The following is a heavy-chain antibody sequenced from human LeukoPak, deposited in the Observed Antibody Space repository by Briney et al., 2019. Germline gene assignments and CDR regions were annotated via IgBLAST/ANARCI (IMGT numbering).Heavy chain of an antibody. D-gene: IGHD5-24*01. CDR2: ISVSVGNT. CDR3: AKDPRRDGYNYYFDS. V-gene: IGHV3-23*01. J-gene: IGHJ4*02. CDR1: GFTFSNCA. Sequence: GGSLRLSCTASGFTFSNCAMNWVRQAPGKGPEWVSAISVSVGNTYYADSVKGRFTLSRDNSKNTLYLQMNSLRAEDTAVYYCAKDPRRDGYNYYFDSWGQGTLVTVSS.